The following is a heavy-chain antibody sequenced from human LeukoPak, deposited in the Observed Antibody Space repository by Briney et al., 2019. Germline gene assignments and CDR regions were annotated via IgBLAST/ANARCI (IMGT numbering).Heavy chain of an antibody. CDR2: ISGDGDNT. D-gene: IGHD5-24*01. CDR3: AKGPKLGDGFHCDY. J-gene: IGHJ4*02. CDR1: GFTFNNYA. Sequence: GGSLRLSCAASGFTFNNYALSWVRQAPGKGLEWVSGISGDGDNTYYAESVKGRFTISRDISRNTLYLQMNSLRVEDTAAYYCAKGPKLGDGFHCDYWGQGTLVTVSS. V-gene: IGHV3-23*01.